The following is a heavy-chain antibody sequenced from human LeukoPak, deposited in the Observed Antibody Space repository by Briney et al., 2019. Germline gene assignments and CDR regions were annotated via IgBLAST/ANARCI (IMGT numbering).Heavy chain of an antibody. J-gene: IGHJ4*02. CDR3: AKPPYGRDVYNYFDH. CDR2: ISGSGGST. CDR1: GFTFRIYA. V-gene: IGHV3-23*01. D-gene: IGHD5-24*01. Sequence: GGSLRLSCAGSGFTFRIYAMSWVRQAPGKGLEWVSAISGSGGSTYYADSVKGRFTISRDNSKNTLYLQMNSLRVEDTAVYYCAKPPYGRDVYNYFDHWGQGTLVTVSS.